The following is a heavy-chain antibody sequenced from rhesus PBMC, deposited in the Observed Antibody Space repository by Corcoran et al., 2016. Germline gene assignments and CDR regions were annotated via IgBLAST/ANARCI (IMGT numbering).Heavy chain of an antibody. CDR1: GYSISSGYY. Sequence: QVQLQESGPGLVKPSETLSLTCAVSGYSISSGYYWGWIRQSPGKGLEWIGYIGGSSGSTYYHPSLKSRVTISQATSKNQFSLKLSSVTAADTAVYYCARLGAGIIDYWGQGVLVTVSS. J-gene: IGHJ4*01. CDR2: IGGSSGST. CDR3: ARLGAGIIDY. D-gene: IGHD1-26*01. V-gene: IGHV4-99*01.